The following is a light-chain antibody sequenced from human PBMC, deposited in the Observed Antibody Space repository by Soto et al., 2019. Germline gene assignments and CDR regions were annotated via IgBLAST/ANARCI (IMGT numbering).Light chain of an antibody. CDR2: EVS. CDR1: TSDVGAYNY. Sequence: QSALTQPPSAAGSPGQSVTISCTGTTSDVGAYNYVSWYQQHPGKAPRLMIYEVSTRPSGVPDRFSGSKSGSTASLTVSGLKAEDEADYYCSSYAGSNNFVVFGGGTKLTVL. CDR3: SSYAGSNNFVV. J-gene: IGLJ2*01. V-gene: IGLV2-8*01.